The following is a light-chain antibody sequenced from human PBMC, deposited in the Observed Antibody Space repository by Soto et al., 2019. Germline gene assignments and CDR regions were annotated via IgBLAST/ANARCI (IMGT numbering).Light chain of an antibody. CDR1: QTVRNNY. CDR3: QQFSSYPLT. J-gene: IGKJ4*01. V-gene: IGKV3-20*01. CDR2: DAS. Sequence: EPVLTQSPATLSLPPGERATLSCRASQTVRNNYLAWYQQKPGQAPRLLIYDASSRATGIPDRFSGGGSGTDFTLTISRLEPEDFAVYYCQQFSSYPLTFGGGTKVDIK.